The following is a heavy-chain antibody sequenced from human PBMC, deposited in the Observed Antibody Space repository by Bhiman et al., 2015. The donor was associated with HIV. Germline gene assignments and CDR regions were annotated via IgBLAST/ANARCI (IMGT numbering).Heavy chain of an antibody. V-gene: IGHV3-21*01. D-gene: IGHD1-26*01. J-gene: IGHJ4*02. CDR3: ARDPVSGSYQGYFDY. CDR2: ISSSSNYI. CDR1: GFTFSSYT. Sequence: DVQLVESGGGLVKPGGSLRLSCAVSGFTFSSYTMNWVRQAPGKGLEWVSSISSSSNYIYYADSLKGRFTISRDNAKHSLYLQMNSLRAEDTAVYYCARDPVSGSYQGYFDYWGQGTLVTVSS.